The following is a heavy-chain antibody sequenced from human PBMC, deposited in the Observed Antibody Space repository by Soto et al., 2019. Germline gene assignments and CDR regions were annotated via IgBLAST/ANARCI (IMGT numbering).Heavy chain of an antibody. CDR3: ATRGYSYGYGPNYYYYGMDV. J-gene: IGHJ6*02. Sequence: QVQLVQSGAEVKKPGSSVKVSCKASGGTFSSYAISWVRQAPGQGLEWMGGIIPIFGTANYAQKFQGRVTITADESTSTAYMELSSLRSEATAVYYCATRGYSYGYGPNYYYYGMDVWGQGTTVTVSS. V-gene: IGHV1-69*01. CDR2: IIPIFGTA. D-gene: IGHD5-18*01. CDR1: GGTFSSYA.